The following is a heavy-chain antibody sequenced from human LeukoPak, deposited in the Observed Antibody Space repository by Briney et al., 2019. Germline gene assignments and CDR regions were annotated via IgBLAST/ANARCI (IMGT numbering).Heavy chain of an antibody. CDR3: ARDHLGRAATGPSLVD. CDR1: GFTFSAYW. D-gene: IGHD6-13*01. V-gene: IGHV3-74*01. Sequence: GGSLRLSCAASGFTFSAYWMHWVRQVPGKGLVWVSRINNDGTATFFADSVKGRFTISRDNAKNSLYLQMNSLRAEDTAVYYCARDHLGRAATGPSLVDWGHGTLVTVSS. J-gene: IGHJ4*01. CDR2: INNDGTAT.